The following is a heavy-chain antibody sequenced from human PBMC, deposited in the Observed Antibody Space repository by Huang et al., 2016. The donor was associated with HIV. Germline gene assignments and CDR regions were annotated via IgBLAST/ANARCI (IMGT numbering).Heavy chain of an antibody. CDR2: INPKRGGT. D-gene: IGHD6-6*01. J-gene: IGHJ4*02. CDR1: TFTDSN. Sequence: TFTDSNIHWVRQAPGQGLEWRGWINPKRGGTIYSQRFKGRVTMTRDTTISTVHMDLRRIQSDDTAVYFCARDWSFGSSTSPADWGQGTLVTVSS. CDR3: ARDWSFGSSTSPAD. V-gene: IGHV1-2*02.